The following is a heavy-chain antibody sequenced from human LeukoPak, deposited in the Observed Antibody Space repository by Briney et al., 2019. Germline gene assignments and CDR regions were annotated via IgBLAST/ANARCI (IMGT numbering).Heavy chain of an antibody. J-gene: IGHJ4*02. D-gene: IGHD1-26*01. CDR1: GYTFTDYY. Sequence: ASVKVSCKASGYTFTDYYMNWVRQAPGPGLEWMGWINPNSGGTNYAQKFQGRVTMTRDTSITTAYMELSSLRSDDTAMYYCTRALGSDYWGQGTLVTVSS. V-gene: IGHV1-2*02. CDR3: TRALGSDY. CDR2: INPNSGGT.